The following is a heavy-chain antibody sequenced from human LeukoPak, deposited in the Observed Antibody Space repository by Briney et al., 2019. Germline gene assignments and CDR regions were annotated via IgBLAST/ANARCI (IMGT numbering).Heavy chain of an antibody. D-gene: IGHD3-10*01. J-gene: IGHJ5*02. V-gene: IGHV3-23*01. Sequence: PGGTLRLSCAASGFTFSSYGMSWVRQAPGKGLEWVSAISGSGGSTYYADSVKGRFTISRDNSKNTLYLQVNSLRAEDTAVYYCAKERTGRGWFDPWGQGTLVTVSS. CDR3: AKERTGRGWFDP. CDR1: GFTFSSYG. CDR2: ISGSGGST.